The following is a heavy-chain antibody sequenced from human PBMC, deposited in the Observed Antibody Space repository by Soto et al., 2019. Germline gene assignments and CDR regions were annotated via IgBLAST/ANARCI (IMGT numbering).Heavy chain of an antibody. J-gene: IGHJ4*02. CDR2: INPILDST. CDR1: GIMSSGYG. CDR3: ATMKRARLDS. Sequence: QEQVVQSGPAMKEPGSSVKVSCRASGIMSSGYGFSSVRQAPGQGLEWVGMINPILDSTHYAQNLQGRVSLSVDKSRDTAYLEVTSLRLEDTAIYFCATMKRARLDSWGRGTVVTVSS. D-gene: IGHD6-25*01. V-gene: IGHV1-69*09.